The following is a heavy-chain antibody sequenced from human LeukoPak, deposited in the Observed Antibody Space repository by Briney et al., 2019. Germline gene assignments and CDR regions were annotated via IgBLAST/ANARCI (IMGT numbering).Heavy chain of an antibody. CDR2: IYYSGRT. CDR1: GGSISDYY. V-gene: IGHV4-59*01. Sequence: SGTLSLTCTVSGGSISDYYWNWMRQPPGKGLEWIGYIYYSGRTNYNPSLKSRVSISVDTSKNQFSLKLSSVTAADTAVYCCARDFRGSVDVFDIWGQGTMVAVSS. J-gene: IGHJ3*02. CDR3: ARDFRGSVDVFDI.